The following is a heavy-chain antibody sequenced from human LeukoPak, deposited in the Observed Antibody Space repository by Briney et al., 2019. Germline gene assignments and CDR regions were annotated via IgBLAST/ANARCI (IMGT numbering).Heavy chain of an antibody. Sequence: GGSLRLSCAASGFTFSNYASHWVRQAPGKGLEWVALISYDGRNKYYADSVKGRFTISRDNSKNTLYLQMSSLRAEDTAVYYCARDAGDIVVIPAAIGVGVYYYYYMDVWGKGTTVTVSS. CDR2: ISYDGRNK. V-gene: IGHV3-30-3*01. D-gene: IGHD2-2*01. CDR1: GFTFSNYA. J-gene: IGHJ6*03. CDR3: ARDAGDIVVIPAAIGVGVYYYYYMDV.